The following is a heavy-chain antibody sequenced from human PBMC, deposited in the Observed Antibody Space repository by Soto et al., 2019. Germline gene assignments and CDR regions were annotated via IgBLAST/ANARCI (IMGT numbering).Heavy chain of an antibody. Sequence: EVQLLESGGGLIQPGGSLRLSCAASGLTFSSYAMSWVRQAPGKGLEWVSAISGSGGSTYYADSVKGRFTISRDNSKNTLYLQMNSLRAEDTAVYYCAKDQLDIRGVIRTWFDPWGQGTLVTVSS. J-gene: IGHJ5*02. V-gene: IGHV3-23*01. CDR3: AKDQLDIRGVIRTWFDP. D-gene: IGHD3-10*01. CDR1: GLTFSSYA. CDR2: ISGSGGST.